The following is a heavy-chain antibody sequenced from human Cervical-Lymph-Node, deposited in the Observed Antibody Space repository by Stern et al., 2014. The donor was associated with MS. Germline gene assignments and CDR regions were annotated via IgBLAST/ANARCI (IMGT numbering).Heavy chain of an antibody. CDR3: ARRGHGYMGIDY. CDR2: IYTGDSET. V-gene: IGHV5-51*03. D-gene: IGHD5-24*01. J-gene: IGHJ4*02. Sequence: EVQLVQSGAEVKKPGESLRISCEVSGYKFTNNWIGWVRQMPGKGLEWMGIIYTGDSETRYSPSFQGQVTILVDKSNTPAYLQWSSLKASDTALYYCARRGHGYMGIDYWGQGTPVTVSS. CDR1: GYKFTNNW.